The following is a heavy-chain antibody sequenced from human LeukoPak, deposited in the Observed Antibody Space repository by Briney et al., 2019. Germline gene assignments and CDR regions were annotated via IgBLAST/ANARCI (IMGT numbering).Heavy chain of an antibody. V-gene: IGHV1-18*01. CDR3: ARDGPPVVPAAEYFYYGMDV. CDR2: ISAYNGNT. Sequence: ASVKVSCKPSGYIFTSYGISWVRQAPGQGLEWMGWISAYNGNTYYALKLQGRVTMTTDTSTRTAYMELRSLRSDDTAVYYCARDGPPVVPAAEYFYYGMDVWGQGTTVTVSS. CDR1: GYIFTSYG. D-gene: IGHD2-2*01. J-gene: IGHJ6*02.